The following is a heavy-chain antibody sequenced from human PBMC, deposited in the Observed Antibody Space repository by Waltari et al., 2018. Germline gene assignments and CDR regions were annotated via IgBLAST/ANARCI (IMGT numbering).Heavy chain of an antibody. D-gene: IGHD3-16*01. CDR2: RVGDGITR. CDR3: ARVWGRGYLDY. V-gene: IGHV3-48*01. CDR1: GFNFNNYN. Sequence: VRLVESGGDLVRPGESLRLSCATSGFNFNNYNMNWARQAAGKGVEWLACRVGDGITRYYAGAVKGRVTVSGDNARDSVYLQVNSRRADDTALYFCARVWGRGYLDYWGQGTLVTVSS. J-gene: IGHJ4*02.